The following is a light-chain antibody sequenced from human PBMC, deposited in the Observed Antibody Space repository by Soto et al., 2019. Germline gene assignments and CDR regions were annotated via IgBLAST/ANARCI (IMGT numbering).Light chain of an antibody. CDR1: QSVSSD. V-gene: IGKV3-15*01. Sequence: EIVMTQSPATRSVSQGERATLSCRASQSVSSDLAWYQQKPGQSPRLLIYGASTRATGIPARFSGSGSGTEFTLTISSLQSADFAVYYCQQYTNWPLIFGQGTRLEIK. CDR2: GAS. J-gene: IGKJ5*01. CDR3: QQYTNWPLI.